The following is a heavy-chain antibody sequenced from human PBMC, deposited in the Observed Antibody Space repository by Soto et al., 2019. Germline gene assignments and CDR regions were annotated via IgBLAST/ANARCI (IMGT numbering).Heavy chain of an antibody. J-gene: IGHJ5*02. D-gene: IGHD6-19*01. Sequence: TLSLTCTVSGGSISSYYWSWIRQPPGKGLEWIGYIYYSGSTNYNPSLKSRVTISVDTSKNQFSLKLSSVTSEDTGVYYCARDQSGIGWYVDWFDPWGQGTLVTVSS. CDR2: IYYSGST. CDR1: GGSISSYY. CDR3: ARDQSGIGWYVDWFDP. V-gene: IGHV4-59*01.